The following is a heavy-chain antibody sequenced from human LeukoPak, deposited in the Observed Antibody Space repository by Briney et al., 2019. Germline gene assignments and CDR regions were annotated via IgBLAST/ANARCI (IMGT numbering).Heavy chain of an antibody. CDR3: ARVDPGGAWFDP. D-gene: IGHD5-18*01. V-gene: IGHV4-34*01. J-gene: IGHJ5*02. CDR1: GGSFSGYY. CDR2: INHSGST. Sequence: SETLSLTCAVYGGSFSGYYWSWIRQPPGKGLEWIGEINHSGSTNYNPSLKSRVTISVDTSKIQFSLKLSSVSAADTAVYYCARVDPGGAWFDPWGQGTLVTVSS.